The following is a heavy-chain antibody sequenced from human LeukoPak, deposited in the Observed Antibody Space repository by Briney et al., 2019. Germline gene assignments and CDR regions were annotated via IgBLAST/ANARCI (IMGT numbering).Heavy chain of an antibody. CDR2: INHSGST. V-gene: IGHV4-34*01. Sequence: SETLSLTCAVYVGSFSGYYWSWIRQPPGKGLEWIGEINHSGSTNYNPSLKSRVTISVDTPKNQFSLKLTSVTAADTAVYYCARGSYYDFWSGSSGGGFDLWGQGTMVTVSS. CDR1: VGSFSGYY. D-gene: IGHD3-3*01. J-gene: IGHJ3*01. CDR3: ARGSYYDFWSGSSGGGFDL.